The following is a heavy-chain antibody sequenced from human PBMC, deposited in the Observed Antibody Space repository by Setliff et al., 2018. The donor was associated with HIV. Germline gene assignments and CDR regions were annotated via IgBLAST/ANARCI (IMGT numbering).Heavy chain of an antibody. CDR2: ISSSGTTI. D-gene: IGHD3-22*01. Sequence: GGSLRLSCTASGFTFSDYYMSWIRQSPGKGLEWISYISSSGTTIYYADSVKGRFTISRDNAKNSLYLEMNSLRAEETAVYYCARSRGYFVKADWGQGTLVTVSS. CDR3: ARSRGYFVKAD. V-gene: IGHV3-11*04. J-gene: IGHJ4*02. CDR1: GFTFSDYY.